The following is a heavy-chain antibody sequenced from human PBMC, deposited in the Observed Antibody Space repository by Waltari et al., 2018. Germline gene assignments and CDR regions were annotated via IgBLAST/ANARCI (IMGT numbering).Heavy chain of an antibody. D-gene: IGHD6-19*01. J-gene: IGHJ4*01. V-gene: IGHV3-23*01. CDR3: AMGGSNSWFAH. CDR2: IGKTGESV. CDR1: GLDFRNFA. Sequence: EVQLLQSGGGLIQPGGSLRLSCGASGLDFRNFAMSWVRQAPGTGLHWVSGIGKTGESVFYVDCVKGRFTISRDNSQKTLYLQMTSLRADDTAIYYCAMGGSNSWFAHWGQGTPVTVSS.